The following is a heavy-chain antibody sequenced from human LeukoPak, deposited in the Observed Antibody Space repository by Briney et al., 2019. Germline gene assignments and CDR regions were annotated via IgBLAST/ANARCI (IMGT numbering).Heavy chain of an antibody. CDR2: IIPIFGTA. CDR1: GGTFSSYA. Sequence: ASVKVSCKASGGTFSSYAISWVRQAPGQGLEWMGGIIPIFGTANYAQKFQGRVTITADESTSTAYMELGSLRSEDTAVYYCARDGGLLRTLNWFDPWGQGTLVTVSS. CDR3: ARDGGLLRTLNWFDP. V-gene: IGHV1-69*13. D-gene: IGHD3-22*01. J-gene: IGHJ5*02.